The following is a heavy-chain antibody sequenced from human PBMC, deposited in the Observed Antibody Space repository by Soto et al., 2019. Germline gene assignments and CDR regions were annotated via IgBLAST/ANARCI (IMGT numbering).Heavy chain of an antibody. CDR2: ISVNSGTT. Sequence: ASVKVSCKASGYNFNTYGITWVRQAPGQGLEWMGWISVNSGTTNYAQKIQGRVTMTTDTSSSTAFMELRSLRSDDAAVYYCARNDTSGHYSDYWGQGTLVTVSS. CDR1: GYNFNTYG. V-gene: IGHV1-18*01. D-gene: IGHD3-22*01. J-gene: IGHJ4*02. CDR3: ARNDTSGHYSDY.